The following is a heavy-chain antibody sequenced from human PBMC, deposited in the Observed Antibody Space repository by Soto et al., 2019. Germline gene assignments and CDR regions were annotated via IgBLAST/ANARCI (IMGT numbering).Heavy chain of an antibody. CDR3: ARCSLFDTTGYYYFDF. J-gene: IGHJ4*02. D-gene: IGHD3-22*01. CDR2: IIPIFGTT. V-gene: IGHV1-69*01. Sequence: QVQLVQSGAEVKKPGSSVKVSCKASGGTFRRYAISWVRQAPGQGLEWLGGIIPIFGTTKYAQNFQGRLTITADESTSPAYMELSSLRSEDTAVYYCARCSLFDTTGYYYFDFWGQGTLVTVSS. CDR1: GGTFRRYA.